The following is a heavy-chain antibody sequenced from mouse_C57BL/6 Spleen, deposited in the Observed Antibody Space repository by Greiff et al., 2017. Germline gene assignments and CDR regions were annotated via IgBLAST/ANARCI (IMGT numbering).Heavy chain of an antibody. J-gene: IGHJ3*01. V-gene: IGHV14-1*01. CDR1: GFNIKDYY. D-gene: IGHD2-1*01. Sequence: EVQLQESGAELVRPGASVKLSCTASGFNIKDYYMHWVKQRPEQGLEWIGRIVPEDGDTEYAPKFQGKATMTADTSSNTAYLQLSSLTSEDTAVYYCTTDYCNYEFAYWGQGTLVTVSA. CDR3: TTDYCNYEFAY. CDR2: IVPEDGDT.